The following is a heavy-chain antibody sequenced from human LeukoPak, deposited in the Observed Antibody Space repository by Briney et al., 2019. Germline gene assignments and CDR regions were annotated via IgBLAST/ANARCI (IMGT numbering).Heavy chain of an antibody. J-gene: IGHJ4*02. V-gene: IGHV1-69*01. CDR3: ARVRRDYGGNWEGIDY. CDR2: IIPIFGTA. D-gene: IGHD4-23*01. Sequence: SVKVSFKASGGTFSSYAISWVRQAPGQGLEWMGGIIPIFGTANYAQKFQGRVTITADESTSTAYMELSSLRSEDTAVYYCARVRRDYGGNWEGIDYWGQGTLVTVSS. CDR1: GGTFSSYA.